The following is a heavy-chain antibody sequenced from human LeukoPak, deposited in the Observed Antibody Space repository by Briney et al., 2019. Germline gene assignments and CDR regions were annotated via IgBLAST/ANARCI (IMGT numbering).Heavy chain of an antibody. CDR2: IYYSGST. D-gene: IGHD1-1*01. CDR3: ARTGTTGDYFDY. J-gene: IGHJ4*02. V-gene: IGHV4-59*01. CDR1: GGYINSYY. Sequence: PSETLSLTCTVSGGYINSYYWSWIRQPPGKGLEWIGDIYYSGSTNYNPSLKSRVTISVDTSKNQFSLKLSSVTAADTAVYYCARTGTTGDYFDYWGQGTLVTVSS.